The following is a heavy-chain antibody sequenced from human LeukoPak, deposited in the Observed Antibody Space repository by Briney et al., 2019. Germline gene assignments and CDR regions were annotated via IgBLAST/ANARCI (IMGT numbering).Heavy chain of an antibody. CDR3: ASTTYYDYVWGSWYFDL. CDR2: VSAYNGNT. V-gene: IGHV1-18*01. J-gene: IGHJ2*01. CDR1: GYTFTSYG. Sequence: ASVKVSCKTSGYTFTSYGISWVRQAPGQGLELVGWVSAYNGNTNYAQKLQGRVTMTTDTSTSTAYMELRSLRSDDTAVYYCASTTYYDYVWGSWYFDLWGRGTLVTVSS. D-gene: IGHD3-16*01.